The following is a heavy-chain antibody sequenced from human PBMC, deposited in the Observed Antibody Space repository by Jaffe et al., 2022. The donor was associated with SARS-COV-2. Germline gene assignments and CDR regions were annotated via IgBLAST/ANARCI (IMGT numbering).Heavy chain of an antibody. J-gene: IGHJ4*02. CDR3: ARDEDSSSDTDY. Sequence: EVQLVESGGGLVKPGGSLRLSCAASGFTFSSYSMNWVRQAPGKGLEWVSSISSSSSYIYYADSVKGRFTISRDNAKNSLYLQMNSLRAEDTAVYYCARDEDSSSDTDYWGQGTLVTVSS. CDR2: ISSSSSYI. CDR1: GFTFSSYS. V-gene: IGHV3-21*01. D-gene: IGHD6-13*01.